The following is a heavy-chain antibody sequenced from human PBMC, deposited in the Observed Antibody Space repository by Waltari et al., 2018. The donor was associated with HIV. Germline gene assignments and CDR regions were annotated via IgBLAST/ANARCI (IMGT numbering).Heavy chain of an antibody. CDR3: ARAVSDYGDHEVWFDP. V-gene: IGHV1-69*01. D-gene: IGHD4-17*01. Sequence: QVQLVQSGAEVKKPGSSVKVSCKASGDTFSSYAISWVRQAPGQGLEWMGGIIPIFGTANYAQKFQGRVTITADESTSTAYMELSSLRSEDTAVYYCARAVSDYGDHEVWFDPWGQGTLVTVSS. J-gene: IGHJ5*02. CDR1: GDTFSSYA. CDR2: IIPIFGTA.